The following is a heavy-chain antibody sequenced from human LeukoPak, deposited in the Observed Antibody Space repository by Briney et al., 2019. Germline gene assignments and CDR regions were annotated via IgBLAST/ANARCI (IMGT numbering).Heavy chain of an antibody. V-gene: IGHV3-11*06. CDR2: ISSSSSYT. CDR1: GFTFSDYY. J-gene: IGHJ4*02. CDR3: TRAEIAVAGPFDY. Sequence: GGSLRLSCAASGFTFSDYYMSWIRQAPGKGLEWVSYISSSSSYTNYADSVKGRFTISRDNAKNTLYLQMNSLRAEDTAIYHCTRAEIAVAGPFDYWGQGTLVTVSS. D-gene: IGHD6-19*01.